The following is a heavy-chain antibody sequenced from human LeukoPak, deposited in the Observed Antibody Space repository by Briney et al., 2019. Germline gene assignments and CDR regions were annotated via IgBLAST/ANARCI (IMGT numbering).Heavy chain of an antibody. CDR1: GFTFTTYW. D-gene: IGHD5-12*01. Sequence: GGSLRLSCATSGFTFTTYWMNWVRQAPGKGLEWVANIKQDGSEKYYVDSVKGRFTISRDNARNSLYLQMNSLRADDTAVYYCARGGGYAWDYWGQGTLVSVSS. J-gene: IGHJ4*02. V-gene: IGHV3-7*01. CDR2: IKQDGSEK. CDR3: ARGGGYAWDY.